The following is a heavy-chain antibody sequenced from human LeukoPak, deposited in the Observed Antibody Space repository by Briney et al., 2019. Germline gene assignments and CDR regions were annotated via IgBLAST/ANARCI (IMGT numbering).Heavy chain of an antibody. J-gene: IGHJ5*02. V-gene: IGHV4-39*01. D-gene: IGHD3-3*01. CDR1: GGSISSYY. CDR2: IYYSGST. CDR3: ARLRFLEWLFNPNWFDP. Sequence: PSETLSLTCTVSGGSISSYYWGWIRQPPGKGLEWIGSIYYSGSTYYNPSLKSRVTISVDTSKNQFSLKLSSVTAADTAVYYCARLRFLEWLFNPNWFDPWGQGTLVTVSS.